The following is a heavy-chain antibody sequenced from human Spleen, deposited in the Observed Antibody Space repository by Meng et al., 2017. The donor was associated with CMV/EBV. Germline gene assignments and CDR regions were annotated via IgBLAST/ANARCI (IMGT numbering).Heavy chain of an antibody. CDR3: ARAVTIFGVVKFDY. J-gene: IGHJ4*02. Sequence: SVFPLSTGGVGVGWFRQPPGKALEWLALINWNDAKRYRPSLQTRLTISKDTSKNQVVLTMANVDPADTATYYCARAVTIFGVVKFDYWGQGSLVTVSS. D-gene: IGHD3-3*01. CDR2: INWNDAK. V-gene: IGHV2-5*01. CDR1: VFPLSTGGVG.